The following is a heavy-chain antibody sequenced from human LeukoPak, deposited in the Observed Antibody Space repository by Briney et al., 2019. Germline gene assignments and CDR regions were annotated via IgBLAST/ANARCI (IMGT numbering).Heavy chain of an antibody. J-gene: IGHJ3*02. CDR3: ARGELLWFGANAFDI. V-gene: IGHV4-39*07. CDR1: GGSISSSSYY. D-gene: IGHD3-10*01. Sequence: SETRSLTCTVSGGSISSSSYYWGWLRQSPGKGLEWIGSIYYSGSTYYNPSLKSRVTISVDTSKNQFSLKLSSVTAADTAVYYCARGELLWFGANAFDIWGQGTMVTVSS. CDR2: IYYSGST.